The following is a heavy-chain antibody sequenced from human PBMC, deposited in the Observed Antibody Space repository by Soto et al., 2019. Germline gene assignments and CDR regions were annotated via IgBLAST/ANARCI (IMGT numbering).Heavy chain of an antibody. CDR1: GFTVSSTY. V-gene: IGHV3-53*01. J-gene: IGHJ6*02. D-gene: IGHD6-13*01. CDR2: IYGGLTT. CDR3: ARDRIEAAGTPRFNYYYGMDV. Sequence: QPGGSLRLSCAASGFTVSSTYMTWVRQAPGKGLEWVSVIYGGLTTSYADSVKGRFTISRDNSKSTVFLQMNSLRGEDTAVYYCARDRIEAAGTPRFNYYYGMDVWGQGTTVTVSS.